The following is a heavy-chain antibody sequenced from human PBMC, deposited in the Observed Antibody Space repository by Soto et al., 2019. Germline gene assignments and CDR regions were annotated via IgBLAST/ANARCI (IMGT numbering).Heavy chain of an antibody. V-gene: IGHV4-34*01. CDR3: ARGRGPYSGSPSNWFEP. Sequence: SETLSLTCAVYGGSFSGYYWSWIRQPPRKGLEWIGEINHSGSTNYNPSLKSRVTISVDTSKNQFSLKLSSVTAADTAVYYCARGRGPYSGSPSNWFEPWGQGTRVTVSS. J-gene: IGHJ5*02. D-gene: IGHD6-6*01. CDR1: GGSFSGYY. CDR2: INHSGST.